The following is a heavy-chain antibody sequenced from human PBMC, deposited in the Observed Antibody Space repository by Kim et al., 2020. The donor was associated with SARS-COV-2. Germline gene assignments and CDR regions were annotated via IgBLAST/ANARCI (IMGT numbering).Heavy chain of an antibody. CDR2: IYPADADT. D-gene: IGHD3-3*02. CDR3: ARPRGPQISEKAFEI. J-gene: IGHJ3*02. V-gene: IGHV5-51*01. CDR1: GYSFTTYW. Sequence: GESLKISCKGSGYSFTTYWIAWVRQMPGKGLEWMGSIYPADADTRYSPSFQGQVTISADKSTDTAYLQWGGLKASDTAMYYCARPRGPQISEKAFEIWGQGTVVIVSS.